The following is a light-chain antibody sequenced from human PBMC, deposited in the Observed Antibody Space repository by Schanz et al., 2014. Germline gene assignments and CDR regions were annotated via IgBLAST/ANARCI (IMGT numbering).Light chain of an antibody. V-gene: IGLV2-8*01. CDR3: ATWDDSLGGRGV. CDR2: EIN. Sequence: QSVLTQPPSASGSPGQSVTISCTGTSSDVGGDNFVSWYQQHPGKAPKLMIYEINKRPSGVPDRFSGSKSGNTASLTVSGLQAEDEADYYCATWDDSLGGRGVFGGGTKLTVL. J-gene: IGLJ3*02. CDR1: SSDVGGDNF.